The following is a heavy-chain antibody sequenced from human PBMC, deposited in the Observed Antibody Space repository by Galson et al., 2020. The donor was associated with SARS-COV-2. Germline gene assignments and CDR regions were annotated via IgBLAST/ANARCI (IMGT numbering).Heavy chain of an antibody. V-gene: IGHV4-61*09. Sequence: SETLSLTCTVSGASVTGTTYYWNWIRQPAGKGLEWIGHIYSSGSANYNPSLKSRATISVDTSKSHFSLKLSSVTAADTAVYYCAGYDFWSASYSWGHGTLVTVSS. D-gene: IGHD3-3*01. CDR2: IYSSGSA. CDR1: GASVTGTTYY. J-gene: IGHJ5*01. CDR3: AGYDFWSASYS.